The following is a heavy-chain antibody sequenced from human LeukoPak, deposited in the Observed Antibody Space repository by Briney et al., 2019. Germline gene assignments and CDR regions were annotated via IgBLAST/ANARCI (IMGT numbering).Heavy chain of an antibody. CDR2: INSSGGST. J-gene: IGHJ4*02. V-gene: IGHV3-23*01. Sequence: GGSLRLSCAASGFTFSSYAMNWVRQAPGKGLEWVSSINSSGGSTYYAVSVKGRFTISSDNSKNTLYLQMNSLRAEDTAVYYCAKDGDLVRGVIITTPHFDYWGQGTLVTVSS. CDR3: AKDGDLVRGVIITTPHFDY. CDR1: GFTFSSYA. D-gene: IGHD3-10*01.